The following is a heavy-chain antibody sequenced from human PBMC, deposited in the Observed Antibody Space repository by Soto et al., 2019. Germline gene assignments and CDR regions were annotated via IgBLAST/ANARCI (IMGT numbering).Heavy chain of an antibody. CDR2: IWYDGSNK. J-gene: IGHJ6*02. CDR1: GFTFSSYG. D-gene: IGHD2-2*01. V-gene: IGHV3-33*01. Sequence: SLRLSCAASGFTFSSYGMHWVRQAPGKGLEWVAVIWYDGSNKYYADSVKGRFTISRDNSKNTLYLQMNSLRAEDTAVYYCARDPLDCSSTSCYASPYYYYYYGMDVWGQGTTVTAP. CDR3: ARDPLDCSSTSCYASPYYYYYYGMDV.